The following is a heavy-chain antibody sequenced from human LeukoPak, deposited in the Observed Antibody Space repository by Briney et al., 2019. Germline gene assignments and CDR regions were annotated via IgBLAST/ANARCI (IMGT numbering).Heavy chain of an antibody. CDR2: ISGSAHKI. CDR1: GFTFSNYA. CDR3: AGRVTGYSSGYVY. D-gene: IGHD5-18*01. Sequence: GGSLRLSCVASGFTFSNYAMSWVRQAPEKGLDWVSVISGSAHKIRYADSVKGRFTTSRDNSENTVYLLMNNLRAEGTALYYCAGRVTGYSSGYVYWGQGTLVTVSS. J-gene: IGHJ4*02. V-gene: IGHV3-23*01.